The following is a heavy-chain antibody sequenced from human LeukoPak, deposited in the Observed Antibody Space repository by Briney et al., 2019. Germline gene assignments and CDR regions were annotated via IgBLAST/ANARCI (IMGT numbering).Heavy chain of an antibody. D-gene: IGHD3-3*01. Sequence: GGSLRLSCAASGFTVSSNYMSWVRQAPGKGLEWVSVIYSGGSTYYADSVKGRFTLSRDNSKNTLYLQMNSLRAEDTAVYYCARVVLYYDFWSAYFHDRGQGTLVTASS. V-gene: IGHV3-66*01. J-gene: IGHJ4*02. CDR1: GFTVSSNY. CDR2: IYSGGST. CDR3: ARVVLYYDFWSAYFHD.